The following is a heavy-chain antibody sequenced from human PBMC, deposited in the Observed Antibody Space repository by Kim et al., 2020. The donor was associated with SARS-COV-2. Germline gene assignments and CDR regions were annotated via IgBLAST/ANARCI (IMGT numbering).Heavy chain of an antibody. Sequence: YYADSVKGRFTIPRETSKNSLYLQINSLRDEDTALYYCAKDNVGATWFDPWGQGTLVTVSS. D-gene: IGHD1-26*01. J-gene: IGHJ5*02. CDR3: AKDNVGATWFDP. V-gene: IGHV3-43*01.